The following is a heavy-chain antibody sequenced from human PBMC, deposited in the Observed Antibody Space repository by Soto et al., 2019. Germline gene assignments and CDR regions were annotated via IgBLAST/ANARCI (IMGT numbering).Heavy chain of an antibody. CDR2: IYYSGST. D-gene: IGHD1-26*01. Sequence: SEPLSLTCTVSGGSISSSSYYWGWILQPPGKGLEWIGSIYYSGSTYYNPSLKSRVTISVDTSKNHFSLKLSSVTAADTAVYYCARHLGSSPYYYYGREVSGQGTTVSVS. J-gene: IGHJ6*02. CDR3: ARHLGSSPYYYYGREV. V-gene: IGHV4-39*01. CDR1: GGSISSSSYY.